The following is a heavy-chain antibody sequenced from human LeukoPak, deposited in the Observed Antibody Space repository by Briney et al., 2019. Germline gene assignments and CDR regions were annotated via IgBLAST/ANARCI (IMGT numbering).Heavy chain of an antibody. D-gene: IGHD3-10*01. V-gene: IGHV3-33*01. J-gene: IGHJ4*02. Sequence: GGSLRLSCAASGFTFSSYGMHWVRRAPGKGLEWVAVIWYDGSNKYYADSVKGRFTISRDNSKNTLYLQMNGLRAEDTAVYYCAREERSGSYYFFDYWGQGTLVTVSS. CDR2: IWYDGSNK. CDR1: GFTFSSYG. CDR3: AREERSGSYYFFDY.